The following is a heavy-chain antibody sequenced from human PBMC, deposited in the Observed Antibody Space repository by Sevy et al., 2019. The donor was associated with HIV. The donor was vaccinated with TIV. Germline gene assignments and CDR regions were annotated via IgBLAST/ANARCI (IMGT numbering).Heavy chain of an antibody. CDR3: ARGGRDYDYVWGSYRYASYYFDY. D-gene: IGHD3-16*02. V-gene: IGHV4-34*01. J-gene: IGHJ4*02. CDR2: INHSGST. Sequence: SDTLSLTCAVYGGSFSGYYWSWIRQPPGKGLEWIGEINHSGSTNYNPSLKSRVTISVDTSKNQFSLKLSSVTAADTAVYYCARGGRDYDYVWGSYRYASYYFDYWGQGTLVTVSS. CDR1: GGSFSGYY.